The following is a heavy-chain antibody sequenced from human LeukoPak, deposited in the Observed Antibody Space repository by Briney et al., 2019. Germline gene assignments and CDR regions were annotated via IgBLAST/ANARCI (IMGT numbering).Heavy chain of an antibody. CDR2: IYYSGST. CDR1: GGSISSGDYY. J-gene: IGHJ4*02. D-gene: IGHD4-23*01. CDR3: ARTTVITPPDY. V-gene: IGHV4-30-4*01. Sequence: PSETLSLTCTVSGGSISSGDYYWSWIPQPPGKGLEWIGYIYYSGSTYYNPSLKSRVTISVDTSKNQFSLKLSSVTAADTAVYYCARTTVITPPDYWGQGTLVTVSS.